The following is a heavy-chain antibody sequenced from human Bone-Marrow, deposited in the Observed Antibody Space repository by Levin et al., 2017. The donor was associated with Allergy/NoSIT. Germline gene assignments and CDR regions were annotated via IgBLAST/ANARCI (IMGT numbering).Heavy chain of an antibody. V-gene: IGHV4-34*01. Sequence: SQTLSLTCAVNGGSFSGYYWSWIRPPPGKGLEWIGEINRSGSTNYNPSLKSRVTISLDTSQNQFSLKMTSVTAADTAVYYCARCGYISTWYRINWFDPWGQGTQVIVSS. CDR1: GGSFSGYY. CDR3: ARCGYISTWYRINWFDP. CDR2: INRSGST. D-gene: IGHD6-13*01. J-gene: IGHJ5*02.